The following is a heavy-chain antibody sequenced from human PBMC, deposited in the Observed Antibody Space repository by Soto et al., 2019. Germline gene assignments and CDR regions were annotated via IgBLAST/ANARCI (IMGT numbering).Heavy chain of an antibody. D-gene: IGHD6-13*01. V-gene: IGHV3-30*18. Sequence: QVQLVESGGGVVQPGRSLRLSCAASGFTFSSYGMHWVRQAPGKGLEWVAVISYGGGDEYYADSVKGRFTISRDNSKNTRYLQMNSLRAEDTAVYYCAKDRLREQQLVPLGYWGQGTLVNVSS. CDR2: ISYGGGDE. CDR1: GFTFSSYG. J-gene: IGHJ4*02. CDR3: AKDRLREQQLVPLGY.